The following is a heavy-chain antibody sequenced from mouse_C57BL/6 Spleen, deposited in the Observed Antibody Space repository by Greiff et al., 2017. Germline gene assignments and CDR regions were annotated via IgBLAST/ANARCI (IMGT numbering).Heavy chain of an antibody. CDR2: ILPGSGST. D-gene: IGHD1-1*01. CDR1: GYTFTGYW. CDR3: ARAITTVVATDYYAMDY. Sequence: VVEPGASVKLSCKATGYTFTGYWIEWVKQRPGHGLEWIGEILPGSGSTNYNEKFKGKATFTADTSSNTAYMQLSSLTTEDSAIYYCARAITTVVATDYYAMDYWGQGTSVTVSS. J-gene: IGHJ4*01. V-gene: IGHV1-9*01.